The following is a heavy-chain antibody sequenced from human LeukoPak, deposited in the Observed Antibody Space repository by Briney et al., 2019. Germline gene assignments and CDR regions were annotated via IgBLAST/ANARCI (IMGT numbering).Heavy chain of an antibody. CDR1: GGYISSYY. V-gene: IGHV4-4*07. Sequence: SETLSLTCTVSGGYISSYYWSWIRQPAGKGLEWIGRIYSSGSTKYNPSLVGRVTMTVDTSKNQSSLKLSSVTAADTAVYYCAGTQAGIGDFDYWGQGSLVTVSS. CDR3: AGTQAGIGDFDY. CDR2: IYSSGST. D-gene: IGHD2-21*01. J-gene: IGHJ4*02.